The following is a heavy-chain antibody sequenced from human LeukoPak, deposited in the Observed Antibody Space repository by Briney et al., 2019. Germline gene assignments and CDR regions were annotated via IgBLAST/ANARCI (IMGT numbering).Heavy chain of an antibody. CDR2: IYTSGST. J-gene: IGHJ3*02. V-gene: IGHV4-61*02. Sequence: SQTLSLTCTVAGGSISSGSYYWSCIRQPAGKGLEWIGRIYTSGSTNYNPSLKSRVTISVDTSKNQFSLKLSSVTAADTAVYYCVGGLPLQSAFDIWGQGTMVTVSS. CDR3: VGGLPLQSAFDI. D-gene: IGHD4-11*01. CDR1: GGSISSGSYY.